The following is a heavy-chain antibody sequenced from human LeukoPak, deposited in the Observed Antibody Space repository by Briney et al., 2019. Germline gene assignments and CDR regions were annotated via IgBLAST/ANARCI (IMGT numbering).Heavy chain of an antibody. V-gene: IGHV1-8*01. D-gene: IGHD1-26*01. J-gene: IGHJ4*02. CDR1: GYTFTSYD. CDR2: MNPNSGNT. Sequence: ASVKVSCEASGYTFTSYDINWVRQATGQGLEWMGWMNPNSGNTGYAQKFQGRVTMTRNTSISTAYMELSSLRSEDTAVYYCARAYRLSGSYSYGGYWGQGTLVTVSS. CDR3: ARAYRLSGSYSYGGY.